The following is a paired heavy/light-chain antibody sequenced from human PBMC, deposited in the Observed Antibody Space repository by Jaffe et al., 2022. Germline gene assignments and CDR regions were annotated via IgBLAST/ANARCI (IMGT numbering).Light chain of an antibody. J-gene: IGLJ1*01. Sequence: QSVLTQPPSVSGAPGQTITFSCTGSSSNIGAFYDVHWYQQRPGTAPRLIIHGNTHRPAGVPDRFSGSKSGTTASLAITGLQAEDEGDYYCQSYDNSLNYPYVFGTGTKVTVL. V-gene: IGLV1-40*01. CDR2: GNT. CDR3: QSYDNSLNYPYV. CDR1: SSNIGAFYD.
Heavy chain of an antibody. CDR3: VKDQLVSGASHPGKIRVLRPGIFGS. V-gene: IGHV3-9*01. CDR1: GFIFDNFA. J-gene: IGHJ4*02. Sequence: EVQLVESGGGLVHSGRSLTLSCTTSGFIFDNFAMYWVRQSPGKGLECISGITWNSGEKAYADSVRGRFTISRDNAKKSLYLEMHNVRPEDTAFYYCVKDQLVSGASHPGKIRVLRPGIFGSWGGGTLVTVSS. D-gene: IGHD3-9*01. CDR2: ITWNSGEK.